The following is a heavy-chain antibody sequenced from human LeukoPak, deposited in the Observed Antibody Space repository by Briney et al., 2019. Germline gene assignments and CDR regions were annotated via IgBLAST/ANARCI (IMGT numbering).Heavy chain of an antibody. CDR2: ISGSGGST. D-gene: IGHD2-15*01. Sequence: GGSLRLSCAASGFTFSSYAMSWVRQAPGKGLEWVSAISGSGGSTYYADSVKGRFTISRDNSKNTLYLQTNSLRAEDTAVYYCAKDRGLGYCSGGSCYSGYNFQHWGQGTLVTVSS. J-gene: IGHJ1*01. CDR1: GFTFSSYA. CDR3: AKDRGLGYCSGGSCYSGYNFQH. V-gene: IGHV3-23*01.